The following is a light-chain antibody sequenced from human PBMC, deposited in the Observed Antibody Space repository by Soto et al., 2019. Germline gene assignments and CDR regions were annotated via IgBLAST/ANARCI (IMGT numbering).Light chain of an antibody. CDR1: QSIITW. Sequence: DIQLTQSPSTLSASVGDTVTITCRASQSIITWLAWYQQKPGKAPKLLMSKASNLESGVPSRCSGSGSGTEFTLTINSLQPDDSATYYCQQYHVFSWTFGQGTKVEIE. J-gene: IGKJ1*01. V-gene: IGKV1-5*03. CDR3: QQYHVFSWT. CDR2: KAS.